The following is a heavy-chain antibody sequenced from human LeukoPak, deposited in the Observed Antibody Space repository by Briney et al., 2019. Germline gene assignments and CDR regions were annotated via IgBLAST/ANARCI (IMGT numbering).Heavy chain of an antibody. J-gene: IGHJ4*02. D-gene: IGHD3-10*01. CDR1: GFTFSDYY. V-gene: IGHV3-11*03. Sequence: PGGSLRLSCAASGFTFSDYYMSWIRQAPGKGPEWLSYISGSSAYTNYADSVKGRFTISRDNAKNSLYLQMNSLRAEDTAVYYCARISGSGSYYGPFDYWGQGTLVTVSS. CDR2: ISGSSAYT. CDR3: ARISGSGSYYGPFDY.